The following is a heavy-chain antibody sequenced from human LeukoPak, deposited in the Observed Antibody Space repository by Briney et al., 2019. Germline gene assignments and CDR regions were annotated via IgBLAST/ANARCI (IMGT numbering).Heavy chain of an antibody. CDR3: ARGAYASGTYYRRYFDY. CDR1: GYILTAYF. D-gene: IGHD3-10*01. CDR2: INPNSGGT. J-gene: IGHJ4*02. V-gene: IGHV1-2*02. Sequence: GASVKVSCNASGYILTAYFIHWVRQAPGQGLGWMGWINPNSGGTNFAQKFQGRVTMTRDTSISTAFMELSTLTSDDTAVYYCARGAYASGTYYRRYFDYWGQGTLVTVSS.